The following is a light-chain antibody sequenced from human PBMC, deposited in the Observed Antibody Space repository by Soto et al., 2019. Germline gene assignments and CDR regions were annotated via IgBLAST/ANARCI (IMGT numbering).Light chain of an antibody. J-gene: IGKJ5*01. V-gene: IGKV3-15*01. Sequence: EVVMTQSPATLSVSPGEVVTLSCRASQGIGDTLAWYQHKPGQTPRTIIYDTSTRATGVPARFSGSRSGPEFTLTISSLQSEDFAVYYCQHYHGWPITFGQGTRLEIK. CDR1: QGIGDT. CDR2: DTS. CDR3: QHYHGWPIT.